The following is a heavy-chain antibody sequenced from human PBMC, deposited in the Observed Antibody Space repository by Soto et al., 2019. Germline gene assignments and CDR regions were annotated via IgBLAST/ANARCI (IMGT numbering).Heavy chain of an antibody. CDR3: TIVKSTYWFDP. J-gene: IGHJ5*02. CDR2: IKSEIDGATA. Sequence: EVQLVEAGGRLVKPGESLRLSCGTSGVSFSSASMSWGRQAPGKGLEWVGQIKSEIDGATAEYAAPVRGRLTIARDDSKKILYLHMNRLKSEDTATYFFTIVKSTYWFDPWGQGTLVTVYS. V-gene: IGHV3-15*01. D-gene: IGHD2-21*01. CDR1: GVSFSSAS.